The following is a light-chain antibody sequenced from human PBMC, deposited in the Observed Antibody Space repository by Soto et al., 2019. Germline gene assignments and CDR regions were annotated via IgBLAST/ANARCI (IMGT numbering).Light chain of an antibody. CDR2: EVR. J-gene: IGLJ2*01. CDR3: SSFTSKSTLI. CDR1: IRDVGAYNL. Sequence: QSALTQPASVSGSPGQSITISCAGTIRDVGAYNLVSWYQQYPGRAPQLILYEVRNRPSGISFRFSSFKSGNTASLTISGLQAEDEADYYCSSFTSKSTLIFGGGTKLTVL. V-gene: IGLV2-14*01.